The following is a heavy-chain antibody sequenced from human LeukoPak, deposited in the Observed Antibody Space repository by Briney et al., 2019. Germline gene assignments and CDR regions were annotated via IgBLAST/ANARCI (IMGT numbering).Heavy chain of an antibody. J-gene: IGHJ4*02. Sequence: SETLSLTCTVSGGSISSYYWSWIRQPAGKGLEWIGHIYSSGSTNYNPSLRSRVTMSVDTSKNQFSLKLSSVSAADTAVYYCARMLDCSSTSCYEIDYWGQGTLVTVSS. CDR1: GGSISSYY. D-gene: IGHD2-2*01. V-gene: IGHV4-4*07. CDR3: ARMLDCSSTSCYEIDY. CDR2: IYSSGST.